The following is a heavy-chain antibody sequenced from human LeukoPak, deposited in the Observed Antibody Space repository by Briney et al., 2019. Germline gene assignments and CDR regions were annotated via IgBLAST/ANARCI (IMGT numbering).Heavy chain of an antibody. D-gene: IGHD3-10*01. J-gene: IGHJ4*02. CDR3: ARGAVFQGNYDY. Sequence: GGSLRLSCAASGFTFSSYWMHWVRQTPGKGLEWVSSISGESKYIYYADSVTGRFTISRDNAKNSLYLQMNSLRAEDTAVYYCARGAVFQGNYDYWGQGTQVTVSS. CDR2: ISGESKYI. CDR1: GFTFSSYW. V-gene: IGHV3-21*01.